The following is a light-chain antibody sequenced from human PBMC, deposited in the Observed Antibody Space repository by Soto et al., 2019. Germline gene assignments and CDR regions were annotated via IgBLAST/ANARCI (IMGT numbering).Light chain of an antibody. CDR3: QHYRTS. Sequence: EIVLTQSPGTLSLSPGERATLSCRASQSVSTSYLSWYQQKTGQPPRQLIYGASSRATGIPDRFSGSGSGTDFTLTITTLEAADFAVYYCQHYRTSFGGGTRVEIK. CDR1: QSVSTSY. CDR2: GAS. V-gene: IGKV3-20*01. J-gene: IGKJ4*01.